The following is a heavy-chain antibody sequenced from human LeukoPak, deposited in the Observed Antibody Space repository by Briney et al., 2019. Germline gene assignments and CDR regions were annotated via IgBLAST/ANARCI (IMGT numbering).Heavy chain of an antibody. J-gene: IGHJ4*02. Sequence: VASVKVSCKASGHTFTGYYMHWVRQAPGQGLEWMGWINPNSGGTNYAQKIQGRVTMTRDTSTTTVYMELSSLRSEDTAVYYCAREGVAATGLDYWGQGTLVTVSS. CDR1: GHTFTGYY. V-gene: IGHV1-2*02. CDR3: AREGVAATGLDY. CDR2: INPNSGGT. D-gene: IGHD6-13*01.